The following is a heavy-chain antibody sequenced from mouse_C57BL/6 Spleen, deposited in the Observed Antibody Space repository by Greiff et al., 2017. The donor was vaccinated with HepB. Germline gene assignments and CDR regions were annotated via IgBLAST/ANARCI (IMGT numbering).Heavy chain of an antibody. J-gene: IGHJ1*03. V-gene: IGHV1-7*01. CDR1: GYTFTSYW. CDR3: AGTTVVEYFDV. Sequence: LLESGAELAKPGASVKLSCKASGYTFTSYWMHWVKQRPGQGLEWIGYINPSSGYTKYNQKFKDKATLTADKSSSTAYMQLSSLTYEDSAVYYCAGTTVVEYFDVWGTGTTVTVSS. CDR2: INPSSGYT. D-gene: IGHD1-1*01.